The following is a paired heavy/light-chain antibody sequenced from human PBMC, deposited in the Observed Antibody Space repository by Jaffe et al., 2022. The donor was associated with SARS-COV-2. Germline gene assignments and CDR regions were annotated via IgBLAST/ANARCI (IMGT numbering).Heavy chain of an antibody. D-gene: IGHD3-10*01. CDR1: GYSISSGYY. J-gene: IGHJ4*02. CDR2: IYHSGST. Sequence: QVQLQESGPGLVKPSETLSLTCTVSGYSISSGYYWGWIRQPPGKGLEWLGSIYHSGSTYYNPSLKSRVIMSVDTSKNLFSLNLSSVTAADTAVYYCARVSTLVRGVIYTVDYWGQGTLVTVSS. CDR3: ARVSTLVRGVIYTVDY. V-gene: IGHV4-38-2*02.
Light chain of an antibody. CDR2: ENN. J-gene: IGLJ2*01. Sequence: QSVLTQPPSVSAAPGQKVTISCSGSSSNIGNNYVSWYQQLPGTAPKLLIYENNKRPSEIPDRFSGSKSGTSATLGITGLQTGDEADYYCGTWDSSLSAGIFGGGTKLTVL. CDR1: SSNIGNNY. CDR3: GTWDSSLSAGI. V-gene: IGLV1-51*02.